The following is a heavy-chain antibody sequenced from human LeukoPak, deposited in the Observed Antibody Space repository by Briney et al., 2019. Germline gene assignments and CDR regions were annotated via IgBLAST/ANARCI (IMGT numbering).Heavy chain of an antibody. J-gene: IGHJ4*02. Sequence: ASVKVSCKASGYTFSAYYMHWVRQAPGHGLEWMGWIRPNTGATYYAQRFQGRVAVTWDTSISTVYMELSRLRSDDTAMYYCTSYNVELGPDFWGQGTLVTVSS. CDR1: GYTFSAYY. CDR3: TSYNVELGPDF. V-gene: IGHV1-2*02. D-gene: IGHD1-7*01. CDR2: IRPNTGAT.